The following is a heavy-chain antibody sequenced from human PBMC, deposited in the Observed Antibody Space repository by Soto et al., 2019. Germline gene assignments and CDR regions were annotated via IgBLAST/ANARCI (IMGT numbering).Heavy chain of an antibody. V-gene: IGHV2-5*02. CDR2: IYWADDK. J-gene: IGHJ4*02. CDR3: AHGYVQLLATFHYFDS. D-gene: IGHD2-2*01. Sequence: SGPTLVNPTQTLTLTCTFSGFSITGNGEGVGWIRQPPGKALEWLALIYWADDKRYSPSLRNRLTITLDNSKDQVILTMTDMGPADTATYYCAHGYVQLLATFHYFDSWGQGAQVTVSS. CDR1: GFSITGNGEG.